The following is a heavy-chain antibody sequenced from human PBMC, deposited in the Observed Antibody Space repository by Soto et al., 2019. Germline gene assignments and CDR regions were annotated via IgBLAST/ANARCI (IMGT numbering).Heavy chain of an antibody. CDR3: ARDLFRSTFWEERGVQYWFDP. CDR2: ISAYNGNT. V-gene: IGHV1-18*01. D-gene: IGHD3-16*01. Sequence: ASVKVSCKASGYTFTSYGISWVRQAPGQGLEWMGWISAYNGNTNYAQKLQGRVTMTTDTSTSTAYMDLRSLRSDDTAVYYCARDLFRSTFWEERGVQYWFDPWGQGTLVPVSS. CDR1: GYTFTSYG. J-gene: IGHJ5*02.